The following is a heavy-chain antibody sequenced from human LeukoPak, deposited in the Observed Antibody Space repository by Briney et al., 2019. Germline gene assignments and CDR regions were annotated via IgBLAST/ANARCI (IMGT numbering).Heavy chain of an antibody. D-gene: IGHD4-11*01. CDR2: ISSGSMTF. CDR3: VMNDYRGY. Sequence: GESLRLSCAASGFTFSSYTMNWVRQAPGKGLEWVSSISSGSMTFHYADSVKGRFTISRDNAKNSLYLQMNSLRAEDTAVYYCVMNDYRGYWGQGTLVTVSS. V-gene: IGHV3-21*01. CDR1: GFTFSSYT. J-gene: IGHJ4*02.